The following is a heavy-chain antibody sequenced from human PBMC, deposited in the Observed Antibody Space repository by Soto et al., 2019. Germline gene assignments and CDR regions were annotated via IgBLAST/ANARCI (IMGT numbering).Heavy chain of an antibody. D-gene: IGHD2-15*01. V-gene: IGHV4-28*01. CDR2: INYSGST. J-gene: IGHJ5*02. CDR3: AKIASSGRGPWFDP. CDR1: GYSISSSNW. Sequence: SETLSLTCAVSGYSISSSNWWGWIRQPPGKGLEWIGYINYSGSTYYNPSLKSRVTMSVDTSKNQFSLKLSSVTAVDTAVYYCAKIASSGRGPWFDPWGQGTLVTVSS.